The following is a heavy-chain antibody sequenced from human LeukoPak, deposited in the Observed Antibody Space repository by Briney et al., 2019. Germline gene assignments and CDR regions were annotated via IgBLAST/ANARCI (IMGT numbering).Heavy chain of an antibody. CDR1: GGSFRGYY. J-gene: IGHJ4*02. CDR2: INHSGST. CDR3: ARASRRHYYDSSGCLDY. Sequence: SETLSLTCAVYGGSFRGYYWSWIRQPPGKGLEWIGEINHSGSTNYNPSLKSRVTISVDTSKHQFSLKLSSVTAADTAVYYCARASRRHYYDSSGCLDYWGQGTLVTVSS. V-gene: IGHV4-34*01. D-gene: IGHD3-22*01.